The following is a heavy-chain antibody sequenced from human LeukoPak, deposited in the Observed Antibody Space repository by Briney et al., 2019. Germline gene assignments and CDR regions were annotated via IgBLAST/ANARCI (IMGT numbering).Heavy chain of an antibody. CDR3: AINGGGDSGYGNFDY. Sequence: GRSLRLSCAVSGFSFDDYVMHWVRQVPGKGLEWVSGISWNSDNIDYADSVKGRFTTSRDNAKNSLYLQMNSLRAEDTALYYCAINGGGDSGYGNFDYWGQGTLVTVSS. CDR2: ISWNSDNI. J-gene: IGHJ4*02. V-gene: IGHV3-9*01. CDR1: GFSFDDYV. D-gene: IGHD5-12*01.